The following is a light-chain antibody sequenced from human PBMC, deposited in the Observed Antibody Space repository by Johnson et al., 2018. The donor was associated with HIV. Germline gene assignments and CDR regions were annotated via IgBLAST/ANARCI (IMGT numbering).Light chain of an antibody. J-gene: IGLJ1*01. CDR2: ENN. CDR1: SSNIGNNY. CDR3: GTWHSSLSSGFYV. V-gene: IGLV1-51*01. Sequence: QSVLTQPPSVSAAPGQKVTISCSGSSSNIGNNYVSWYQQLPGTAPKLLIYENNKRPSGIPDRFSGSKSGTSATLAITGLQSGDEADYYCGTWHSSLSSGFYVFGAGTKVTVL.